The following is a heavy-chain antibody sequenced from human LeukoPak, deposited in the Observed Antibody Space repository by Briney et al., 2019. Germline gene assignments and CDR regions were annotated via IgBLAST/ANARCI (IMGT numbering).Heavy chain of an antibody. J-gene: IGHJ4*02. D-gene: IGHD3-9*01. Sequence: TGGSLRLSCAASGFTFDDYAMHWVRQAPGKGLEWVSLISGDGGSTYYADSVKGRFTISRDNSKNSLYLQMNSLRTEDTALYYCAKSLYYDILTGYYNSALDYWGQGTLVTVSS. V-gene: IGHV3-43*02. CDR2: ISGDGGST. CDR1: GFTFDDYA. CDR3: AKSLYYDILTGYYNSALDY.